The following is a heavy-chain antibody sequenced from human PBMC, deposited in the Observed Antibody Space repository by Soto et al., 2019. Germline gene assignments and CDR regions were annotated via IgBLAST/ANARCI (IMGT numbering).Heavy chain of an antibody. J-gene: IGHJ6*02. CDR3: ARDYCSGGSCYPYYYYYGMDV. CDR2: INAGNGTT. CDR1: GYTFTSYA. D-gene: IGHD2-15*01. Sequence: ASVKVSCKASGYTFTSYAMHWVRQAPGQGLGGMGWINAGNGTTKYSQTFKGRVTITRDTPASTAYMGLSSLRSEDTAVYYCARDYCSGGSCYPYYYYYGMDVWGQGTTVTVSS. V-gene: IGHV1-3*01.